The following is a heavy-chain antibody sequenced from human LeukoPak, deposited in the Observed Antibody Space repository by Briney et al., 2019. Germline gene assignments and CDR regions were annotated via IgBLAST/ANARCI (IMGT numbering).Heavy chain of an antibody. CDR2: IIPIFGTA. Sequence: SVKVSCKASGGTFSSYAISWVRQAPGQGLEWMGGIIPIFGTANYAQKFQGRVTITTDESTSTAYMELSSLRSEDTAVYYCARPRIRARDDAFDIWGQGAMVTVSS. V-gene: IGHV1-69*05. CDR1: GGTFSSYA. D-gene: IGHD5-18*01. CDR3: ARPRIRARDDAFDI. J-gene: IGHJ3*02.